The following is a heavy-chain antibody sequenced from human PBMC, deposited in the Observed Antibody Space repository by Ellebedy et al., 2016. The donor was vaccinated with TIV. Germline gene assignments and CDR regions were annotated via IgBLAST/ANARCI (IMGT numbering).Heavy chain of an antibody. D-gene: IGHD5-24*01. Sequence: PGGSLRLSCEASESTFSSYGMSWGRQAPGKGLEWVSSISTTDGTHYADSVKGRFTISRDNPKNTLYLQMNSLRVEDTAVYYCATQLWNTEFWGQGTLVIVSS. CDR1: ESTFSSYG. J-gene: IGHJ4*02. CDR3: ATQLWNTEF. CDR2: ISTTDGT. V-gene: IGHV3-23*01.